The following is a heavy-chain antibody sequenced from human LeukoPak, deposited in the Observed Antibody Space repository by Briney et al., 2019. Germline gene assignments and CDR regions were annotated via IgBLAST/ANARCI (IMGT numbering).Heavy chain of an antibody. CDR2: IGKDGSEK. CDR1: GFAFTNCW. Sequence: GGSLRLSCAASGFAFTNCWMVWVRQAPGKGLEWVASIGKDGSEKSYVDSVKGRFTISRDNARNSLYLQMSSLRVEDTAVYYCTRDIVYLQLEYWGQGALVTVSS. D-gene: IGHD1-1*01. CDR3: TRDIVYLQLEY. J-gene: IGHJ4*02. V-gene: IGHV3-7*01.